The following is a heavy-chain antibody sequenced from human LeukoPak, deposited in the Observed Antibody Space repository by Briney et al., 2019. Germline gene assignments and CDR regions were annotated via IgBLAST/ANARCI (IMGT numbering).Heavy chain of an antibody. CDR2: ISGRGGST. J-gene: IGHJ4*02. CDR1: GFTFSSYA. D-gene: IGHD3-16*01. Sequence: GGSLRLSCAGSGFTFSSYAMSWVRQAPGKGLEWVSAISGRGGSTYYADSVKGRFTISRDNSKNTLYLQMNSLRAEDTAVYYCAKVLRLGEFPYYFDYWGQGTLVTVSS. CDR3: AKVLRLGEFPYYFDY. V-gene: IGHV3-23*01.